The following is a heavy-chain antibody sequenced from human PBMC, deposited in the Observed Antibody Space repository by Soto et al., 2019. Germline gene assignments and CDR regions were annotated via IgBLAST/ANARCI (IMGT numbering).Heavy chain of an antibody. CDR3: AKIPTGSGSSKFDY. CDR2: ISGSGSFT. V-gene: IGHV3-23*01. Sequence: PGGSLRLSCAASGFTFRTYAMNWVRQAPGKGLEWISAISGSGSFTHYADSVRGRFTISRDNSQNQLYLQMNNLRGDDTAMYYCAKIPTGSGSSKFDYWGQGTLV. D-gene: IGHD3-10*01. J-gene: IGHJ4*02. CDR1: GFTFRTYA.